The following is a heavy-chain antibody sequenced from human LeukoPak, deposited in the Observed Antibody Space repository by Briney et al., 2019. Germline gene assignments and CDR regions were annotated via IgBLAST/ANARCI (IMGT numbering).Heavy chain of an antibody. D-gene: IGHD4-17*01. Sequence: ASVKVSCKASGYSFTNNYISWVRQAPGQGLEWMGIINPSGGSTTYAQKFQGRVTMTRDTSTSTVYMELSSLRSEDTAVHYCARATVTTKARIDYRGQGTLVTVSS. CDR2: INPSGGST. CDR1: GYSFTNNY. CDR3: ARATVTTKARIDY. V-gene: IGHV1-46*01. J-gene: IGHJ4*02.